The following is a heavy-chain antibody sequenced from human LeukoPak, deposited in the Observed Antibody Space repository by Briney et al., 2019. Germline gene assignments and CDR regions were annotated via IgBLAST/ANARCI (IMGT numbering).Heavy chain of an antibody. J-gene: IGHJ4*02. CDR2: IIPIFGTA. V-gene: IGHV1-69*05. Sequence: GASVKVSCKASGYTFTSYDINWVRQATGQGLEWMGRIIPIFGTANYAQKFQGRVTITTDESTSTAYMELSSLRSEGTAVYYCARGTPYRPFDYWGQGTLVTVSS. D-gene: IGHD1-14*01. CDR3: ARGTPYRPFDY. CDR1: GYTFTSYD.